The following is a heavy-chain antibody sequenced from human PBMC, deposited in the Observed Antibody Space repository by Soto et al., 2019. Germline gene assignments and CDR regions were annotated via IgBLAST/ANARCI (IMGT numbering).Heavy chain of an antibody. Sequence: QVQLVQSGAEVKKPGSSVKVSCKASGGTFSSYAISWVRQAPGQGLEWMGGIIPIFGTANYAQKFQGRVTITADKSTSTAYMELSSLRSEDTAVYYCASKRWLQSQAYWYFDLWGRDTLVTVSS. CDR2: IIPIFGTA. CDR1: GGTFSSYA. CDR3: ASKRWLQSQAYWYFDL. J-gene: IGHJ2*01. D-gene: IGHD5-12*01. V-gene: IGHV1-69*06.